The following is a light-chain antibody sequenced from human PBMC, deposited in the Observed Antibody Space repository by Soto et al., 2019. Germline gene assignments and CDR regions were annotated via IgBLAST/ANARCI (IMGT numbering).Light chain of an antibody. CDR3: AAWDDSLNGPV. J-gene: IGLJ2*01. CDR1: RSDVGAHDH. CDR2: EVT. Sequence: QSALTQPASVSGSPGQSITISCTGTRSDVGAHDHVSWYQHHPGKAPKLMIYEVTNRPSGVSDRFSGSKSGNTASLTISGLQAEDEADYYCAAWDDSLNGPVFGGGTKLTVL. V-gene: IGLV2-14*01.